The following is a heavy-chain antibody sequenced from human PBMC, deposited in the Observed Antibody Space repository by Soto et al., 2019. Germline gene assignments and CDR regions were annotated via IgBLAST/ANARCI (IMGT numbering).Heavy chain of an antibody. Sequence: QITLKESGPTLVKPTQTLTLTCTFSGFSLSTSGVGVGWIRQPPGKALEWLALIYWDADKRYSPSLKSRLTIPKDTAKNQVVLTMTNMDPVDKATYYCAHTCCVSTSCYPDYWGQGTLVTVSS. D-gene: IGHD2-2*01. CDR1: GFSLSTSGVG. V-gene: IGHV2-5*02. CDR3: AHTCCVSTSCYPDY. J-gene: IGHJ4*02. CDR2: IYWDADK.